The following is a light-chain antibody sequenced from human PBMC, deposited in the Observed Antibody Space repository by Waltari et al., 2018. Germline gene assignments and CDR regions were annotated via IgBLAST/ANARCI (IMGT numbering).Light chain of an antibody. CDR1: QSLPHSNGYNY. J-gene: IGKJ5*01. Sequence: DFVMTQSPLSLPVTPGEPASISSRSSQSLPHSNGYNYLDWYLQKPGQSPQLLIYLGSNRASGVPDRFSGSGSGTDFTLKISRVEAEDVGVYYCMQALQTPITFGQGTRLEIK. V-gene: IGKV2-28*01. CDR2: LGS. CDR3: MQALQTPIT.